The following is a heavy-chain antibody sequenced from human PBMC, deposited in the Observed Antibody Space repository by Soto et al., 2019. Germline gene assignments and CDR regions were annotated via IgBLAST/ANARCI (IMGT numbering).Heavy chain of an antibody. J-gene: IGHJ5*02. CDR3: ARPYSSSGPDMNWFDP. CDR2: IKQDGSEK. V-gene: IGHV3-7*01. D-gene: IGHD6-13*01. Sequence: GGSLRLSCAASGFTFSSYWMSWVRQAPGKGLEWVANIKQDGSEKYYVDSVKGRFTISRDNAKNSLYLQMNSLRAEDTAVYYCARPYSSSGPDMNWFDPWGQGTLVTVSS. CDR1: GFTFSSYW.